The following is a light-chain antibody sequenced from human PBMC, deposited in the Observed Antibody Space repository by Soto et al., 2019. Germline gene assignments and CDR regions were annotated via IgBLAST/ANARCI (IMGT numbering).Light chain of an antibody. V-gene: IGLV2-14*01. CDR3: SSYTSSSLVV. CDR2: DVS. Sequence: QSVRTQPASVSGSPGQSITISCTGTSSDVGGYNYVSWYQQHPGKAPKLMIYDVSNRPSGVSNRFSGSKSGNTASLTISGLQAEDEADYYCSSYTSSSLVVFGGGTKLTVL. CDR1: SSDVGGYNY. J-gene: IGLJ2*01.